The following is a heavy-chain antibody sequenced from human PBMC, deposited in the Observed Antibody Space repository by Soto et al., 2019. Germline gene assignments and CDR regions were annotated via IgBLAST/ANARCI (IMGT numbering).Heavy chain of an antibody. CDR2: ISYHGSDK. J-gene: IGHJ4*02. Sequence: QVQLVESGGGVVQPGRSLRLSCAASGFTFSNYGMHWVRQAPGKGLEWVAGISYHGSDKYYADSVKGRFTISRDNSKNTLYMQMVSLRAEDTAVYYCAKDHLTTSVAAVGYWGQGTLVTVSS. D-gene: IGHD3-9*01. V-gene: IGHV3-30*18. CDR1: GFTFSNYG. CDR3: AKDHLTTSVAAVGY.